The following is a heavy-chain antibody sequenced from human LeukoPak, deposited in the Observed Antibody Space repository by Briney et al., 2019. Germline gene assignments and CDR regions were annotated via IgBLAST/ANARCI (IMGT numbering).Heavy chain of an antibody. CDR2: ISGSGGST. J-gene: IGHJ4*02. V-gene: IGHV3-23*01. CDR3: AGDCSSTSCYGGY. CDR1: GFTFRSYA. Sequence: GGSLRLSCAASGFTFRSYAMSWVRQAPGKGLEWVSAISGSGGSTYYADSVKGRFTISRDNSKNTLYLQMNSLRAEDTAVYYCAGDCSSTSCYGGYWGQGTLVTVSS. D-gene: IGHD2-2*01.